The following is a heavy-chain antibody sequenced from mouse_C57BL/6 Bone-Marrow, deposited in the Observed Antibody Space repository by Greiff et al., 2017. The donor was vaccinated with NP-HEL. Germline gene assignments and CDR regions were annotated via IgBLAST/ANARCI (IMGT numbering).Heavy chain of an antibody. D-gene: IGHD3-2*02. CDR3: ARDQARAMDY. J-gene: IGHJ4*01. Sequence: FHVKQSGPELVKPGASVKISCKASGYSFTGYYMHWVKQSHGNILDWIGYIYPYNGVSSYNQKFKGKATLTVAKSSGTVYLKLRSLTSDDFAVYYCARDQARAMDYWGQGTSVTVSS. V-gene: IGHV1-31*01. CDR2: IYPYNGVS. CDR1: GYSFTGYY.